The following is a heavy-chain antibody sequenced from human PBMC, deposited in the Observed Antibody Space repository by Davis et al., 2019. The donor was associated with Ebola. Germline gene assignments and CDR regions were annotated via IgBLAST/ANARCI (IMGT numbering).Heavy chain of an antibody. Sequence: ASVKVSCKASGYTFSSYGVSWVRQVPGHGLEWMGWISAYNGNINYAQKVQGRVTMTTDTTTNTAYMELRSLKSDDTAVYFCARSNAVVPAALIDYWGQGTLVTVSS. J-gene: IGHJ4*02. CDR1: GYTFSSYG. D-gene: IGHD2-2*01. V-gene: IGHV1-18*04. CDR2: ISAYNGNI. CDR3: ARSNAVVPAALIDY.